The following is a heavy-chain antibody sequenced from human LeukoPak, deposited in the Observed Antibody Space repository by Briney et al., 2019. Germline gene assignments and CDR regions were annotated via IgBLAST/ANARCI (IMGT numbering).Heavy chain of an antibody. CDR3: AKTSHFDY. J-gene: IGHJ4*02. CDR2: ISRSGGST. Sequence: GGSLRLSCTASGFTFSSNGMHWVRQAPGKGLEWVSTISRSGGSTNYADSVKGRFTISRDNSKNTLYLQMNSPRGEDTAVYYCAKTSHFDYGGQGTLVTVSS. V-gene: IGHV3-23*01. CDR1: GFTFSSNG.